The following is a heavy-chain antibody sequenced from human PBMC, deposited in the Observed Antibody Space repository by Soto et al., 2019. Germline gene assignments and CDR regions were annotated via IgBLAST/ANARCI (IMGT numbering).Heavy chain of an antibody. D-gene: IGHD2-21*02. CDR3: AREGHLNYYYFGMDV. CDR1: GFNLSSYE. J-gene: IGHJ6*02. V-gene: IGHV3-48*03. Sequence: EVQLVESGGGLVQPGGSLRLSCVVSGFNLSSYEMNWVRQAPGKGLEWLSYISSSGITIYYEDSVKGRFTISKDIAKNSLYLQMNSLRDEDTAVYYCAREGHLNYYYFGMDVWGQGTTVTVSS. CDR2: ISSSGITI.